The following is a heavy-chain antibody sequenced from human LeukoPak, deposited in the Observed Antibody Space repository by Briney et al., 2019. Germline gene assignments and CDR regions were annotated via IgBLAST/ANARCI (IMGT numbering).Heavy chain of an antibody. D-gene: IGHD6-6*01. V-gene: IGHV1-18*01. J-gene: IGHJ4*02. CDR1: GYTFTSYG. Sequence: ASVKVSCKASGYTFTSYGISWVRQAPGQGVEWMGWISAYNGNTNYAQKLQGRVTMTTDTSTSTPYMELRSLRSDDTAVYYCARRLSEYSSSSDYWGQGTLVTVSS. CDR3: ARRLSEYSSSSDY. CDR2: ISAYNGNT.